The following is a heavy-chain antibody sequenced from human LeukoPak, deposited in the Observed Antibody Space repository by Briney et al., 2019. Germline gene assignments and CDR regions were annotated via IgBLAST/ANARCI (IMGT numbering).Heavy chain of an antibody. J-gene: IGHJ4*02. CDR3: ARVRGGWYFDY. V-gene: IGHV3-64*01. Sequence: GGSLRLSCAVSGLSFSSYAMYWVRQAPGKGPEYVSGISNNGGNTSYANSVKGRFTISRVSSKNTLYLQMGSLRAEDMAVYYCARVRGGWYFDYWGQGTLVTVSS. D-gene: IGHD6-19*01. CDR2: ISNNGGNT. CDR1: GLSFSSYA.